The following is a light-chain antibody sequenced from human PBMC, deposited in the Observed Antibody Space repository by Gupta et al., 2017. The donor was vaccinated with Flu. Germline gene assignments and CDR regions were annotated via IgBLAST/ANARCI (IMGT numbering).Light chain of an antibody. CDR2: GAS. CDR1: QSVSSNY. CDR3: QQYYRPPWT. V-gene: IGKV3-20*01. J-gene: IGKJ1*01. Sequence: IVLTQSPGTLSLSPGERAALSCRASQSVSSNYLAWYQQKPGQAPRLLVYGASRRATGIPDRFSGSGSGTDLTLTISRREPEDFAVYYCQQYYRPPWTFGQGTTVEVK.